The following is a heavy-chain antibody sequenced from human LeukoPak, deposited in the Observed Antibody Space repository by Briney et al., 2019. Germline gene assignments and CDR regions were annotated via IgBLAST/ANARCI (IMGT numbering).Heavy chain of an antibody. CDR1: RFSFSSYW. CDR2: IKQDRSEK. Sequence: GGSLRLSCAASRFSFSSYWVSWVRQAPGKGLEWVANIKQDRSEKYYVDSVKGRFSISRDNAKNSLYLQMNSLRAEDTAVYYCAREGVYNHFDYWGQGTLVTVSS. V-gene: IGHV3-7*01. D-gene: IGHD5/OR15-5a*01. CDR3: AREGVYNHFDY. J-gene: IGHJ4*02.